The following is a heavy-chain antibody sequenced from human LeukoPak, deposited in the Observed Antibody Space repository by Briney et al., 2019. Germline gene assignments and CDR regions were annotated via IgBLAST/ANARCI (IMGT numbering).Heavy chain of an antibody. D-gene: IGHD2-2*01. V-gene: IGHV3-23*01. CDR2: ISNSGGNT. CDR1: GFTFSSYA. Sequence: GGSLRLSCAASGFTFSSYAMNWVRQAPGKGLEWVSAISNSGGNTYYADSVKGRFTISRDNAKNSLYLQMNSLRAEDTAEYYCARVGYCSSTSCPPVDYWGQGTLVTVSS. J-gene: IGHJ4*02. CDR3: ARVGYCSSTSCPPVDY.